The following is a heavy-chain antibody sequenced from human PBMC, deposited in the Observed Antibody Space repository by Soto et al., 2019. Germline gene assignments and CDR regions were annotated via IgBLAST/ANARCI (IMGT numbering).Heavy chain of an antibody. D-gene: IGHD3-22*01. J-gene: IGHJ3*02. CDR1: GYSFTSYW. V-gene: IGHV5-51*01. CDR3: ARHLASSGWWVHAFDI. Sequence: PGESLKISCKGSGYSFTSYWIGWVRQMPGKGLEWKGIIYPGDSDTRYSPSFQGQVTISADKSISTAYLQWSSLKASDTAMYYCARHLASSGWWVHAFDIWGQGTMVTVSS. CDR2: IYPGDSDT.